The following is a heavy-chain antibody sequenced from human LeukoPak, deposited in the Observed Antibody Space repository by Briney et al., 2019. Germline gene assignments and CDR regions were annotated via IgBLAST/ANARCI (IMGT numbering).Heavy chain of an antibody. J-gene: IGHJ4*02. CDR1: GFTFTSHA. Sequence: GGSLRLSCAASGFTFTSHAMHWVRQTPGEGLEWVAVISSDTNHRYYSHSVRGRFTISRDNSKNTLYLQMDSLTPEDTGVYYCARDSVAGPPDYFDYWGQGTLITISS. V-gene: IGHV3-30-3*01. CDR3: ARDSVAGPPDYFDY. CDR2: ISSDTNHR.